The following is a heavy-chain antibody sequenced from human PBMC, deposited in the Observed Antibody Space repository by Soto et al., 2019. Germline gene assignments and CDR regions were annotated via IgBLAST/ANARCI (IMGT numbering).Heavy chain of an antibody. CDR2: IYYSGST. CDR1: GGSISSYY. D-gene: IGHD6-19*01. CDR3: AREKAVAEVFDY. J-gene: IGHJ4*02. V-gene: IGHV4-59*01. Sequence: SETLSLTCTVSGGSISSYYWSWIRQPPGKGLEWIGYIYYSGSTNYNPSLKSRVTISVDTSKNQFSLKLSSVTAADTAVYYCAREKAVAEVFDYWGQATLVTVSS.